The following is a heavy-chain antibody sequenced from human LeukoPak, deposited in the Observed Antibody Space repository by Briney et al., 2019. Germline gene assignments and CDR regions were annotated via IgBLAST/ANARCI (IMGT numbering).Heavy chain of an antibody. CDR3: ATSYYYDSSGFFGLDTFDI. V-gene: IGHV1-8*03. D-gene: IGHD3-22*01. CDR2: LNPNSGNT. CDR1: GYTFTSYG. Sequence: GASVKVSCKASGYTFTSYGINWVRQATGQGLEWMGWLNPNSGNTGYAQKFQGRVTITRNTSISTAYMELSSLRSEDTAVYYCATSYYYDSSGFFGLDTFDIWGQGTMVTVSS. J-gene: IGHJ3*02.